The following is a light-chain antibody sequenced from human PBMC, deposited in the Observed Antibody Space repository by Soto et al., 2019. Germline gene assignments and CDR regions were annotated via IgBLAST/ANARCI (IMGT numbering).Light chain of an antibody. J-gene: IGKJ1*01. CDR1: QSISSW. CDR2: KAS. V-gene: IGKV1-5*03. Sequence: DIQMTQSPSTLPASVGDRVTITCRASQSISSWLAWYQQKPGKAPKLLIYKASSLESGVPSRFSGSGSGTEFTLTISRLQPDDFATYYCQQYNSYSRTFGQGTKVEIK. CDR3: QQYNSYSRT.